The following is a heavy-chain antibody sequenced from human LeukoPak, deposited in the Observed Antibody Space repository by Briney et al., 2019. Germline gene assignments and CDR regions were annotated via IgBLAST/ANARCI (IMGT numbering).Heavy chain of an antibody. J-gene: IGHJ4*02. Sequence: SGTLSLTCTVSGDSITRSYWTWMRLPPGKGLEWIGYIFYTGYTNYNPSLKSRVTISMDISKNQVYLHLNSVTTADTAVYYCARAPIGSADHWGPGAQVTVSS. CDR3: ARAPIGSADH. CDR1: GDSITRSY. V-gene: IGHV4-59*13. D-gene: IGHD1-1*01. CDR2: IFYTGYT.